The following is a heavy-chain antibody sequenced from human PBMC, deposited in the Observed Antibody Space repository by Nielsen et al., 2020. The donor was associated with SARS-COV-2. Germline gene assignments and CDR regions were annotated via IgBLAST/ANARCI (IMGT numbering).Heavy chain of an antibody. CDR2: ISAYNGNT. CDR1: GYTFTSYG. Sequence: ASVKVSCKASGYTFTSYGISWVRQAPGQGLEWMGWISAYNGNTNYAQKLQGRDTMTTDTSTSTAYMELRSLRSDDTAVYYCARDSETYYYDSSGYPHDYWGQGTLVTVSS. D-gene: IGHD3-22*01. J-gene: IGHJ4*02. V-gene: IGHV1-18*01. CDR3: ARDSETYYYDSSGYPHDY.